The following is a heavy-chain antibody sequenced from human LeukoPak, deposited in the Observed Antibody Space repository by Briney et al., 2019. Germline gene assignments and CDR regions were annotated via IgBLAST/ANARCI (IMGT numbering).Heavy chain of an antibody. D-gene: IGHD2-15*01. V-gene: IGHV3-23*01. Sequence: GGSLRLSCAASGFTFSSYAVSWVRQAPGKGLEWVSAISGSGGSTYYADSVKGRFTISRDNSKNTLYLQMNSLRAEDTAVYYCAKGALVVVAATLHLFDYWGQGTLVTVSS. CDR1: GFTFSSYA. CDR3: AKGALVVVAATLHLFDY. J-gene: IGHJ4*02. CDR2: ISGSGGST.